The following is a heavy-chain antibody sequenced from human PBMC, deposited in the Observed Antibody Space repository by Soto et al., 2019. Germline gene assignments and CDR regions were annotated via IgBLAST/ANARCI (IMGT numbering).Heavy chain of an antibody. J-gene: IGHJ4*02. Sequence: SVKVSCKASGGTFSRNTISWVRQAPGQGLEWMGGIMPIFGSANYAQKFQGRVTITADEYTRTVYMELSRLRSEDTAVYYCARQFDSDTSGYYYAYWGQGTLVTVSS. CDR3: ARQFDSDTSGYYYAY. D-gene: IGHD3-22*01. CDR2: IMPIFGSA. CDR1: GGTFSRNT. V-gene: IGHV1-69*13.